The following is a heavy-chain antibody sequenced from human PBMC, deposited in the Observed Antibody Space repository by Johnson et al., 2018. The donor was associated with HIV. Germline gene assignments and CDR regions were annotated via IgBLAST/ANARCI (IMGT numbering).Heavy chain of an antibody. CDR1: GITFSDYY. D-gene: IGHD3-22*01. Sequence: QMQLVESGGGLVQPGGSLRLSCAASGITFSDYYMSWIRQAPGKGLEWVSYISSSGTTVYSADSVKGRFSISRDNAKHSLYLQMNSLRAEDTAGYYCARDRGYWDAFDIWGQGTLVTVSS. CDR2: ISSSGTTV. V-gene: IGHV3-11*04. J-gene: IGHJ3*02. CDR3: ARDRGYWDAFDI.